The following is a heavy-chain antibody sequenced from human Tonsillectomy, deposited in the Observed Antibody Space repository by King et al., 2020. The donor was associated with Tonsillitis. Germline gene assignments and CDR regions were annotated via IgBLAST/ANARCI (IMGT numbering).Heavy chain of an antibody. CDR3: ERDGVEFLWFGEGPPLCCSYYGIDV. Sequence: QLQESGPGLVKPSETLSLTCTVPGGSISSYYWSWIRQPAGKGLEWIGRIYTSGSTNYNPSLKSRVTMSVDTSKNQFSLQLSSVTDADTAVYYCERDGVEFLWFGEGPPLCCSYYGIDVWGQGTMVTVSS. J-gene: IGHJ6*02. CDR1: GGSISSYY. CDR2: IYTSGST. D-gene: IGHD3-10*01. V-gene: IGHV4-4*07.